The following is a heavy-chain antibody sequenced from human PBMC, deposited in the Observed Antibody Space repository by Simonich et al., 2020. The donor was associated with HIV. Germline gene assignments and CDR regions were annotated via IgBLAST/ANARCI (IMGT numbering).Heavy chain of an antibody. J-gene: IGHJ4*02. V-gene: IGHV4-34*01. D-gene: IGHD6-19*01. Sequence: QVQLQQCGAGLLKPSETLSLTCAVYGGSFSDYYWTGIRQPPGKGLEWIGEINHSGSTNYNPALKSRVTISVDTSKNQFSLKVSSVTAADTAVYYCARTGSAYNSGWYYSDYWGQGTLVTVSS. CDR1: GGSFSDYY. CDR2: INHSGST. CDR3: ARTGSAYNSGWYYSDY.